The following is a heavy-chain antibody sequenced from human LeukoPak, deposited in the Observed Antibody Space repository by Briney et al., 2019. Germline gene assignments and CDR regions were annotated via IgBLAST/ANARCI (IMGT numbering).Heavy chain of an antibody. CDR1: GFTFSNYW. V-gene: IGHV3-11*01. CDR2: ISSSGSTI. J-gene: IGHJ4*02. D-gene: IGHD4-17*01. CDR3: ARARTVTTWESYFDY. Sequence: GGSLRHSCAASGFTFSNYWMSWVRQAPGKGLEWVSYISSSGSTIYYADSVKGRFTISRDNAKNSLYLQMNSLRAEDTAVYYCARARTVTTWESYFDYWGQGTLVTVSS.